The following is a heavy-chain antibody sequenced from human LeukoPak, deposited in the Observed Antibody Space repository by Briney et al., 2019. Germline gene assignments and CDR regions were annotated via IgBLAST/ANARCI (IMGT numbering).Heavy chain of an antibody. CDR3: ARVRGDGYNSYYYYYMDV. J-gene: IGHJ6*03. CDR2: IRYDGSNK. D-gene: IGHD5-24*01. Sequence: GGSLRLSCAASGFTFSSYGMHWVRQAPGKGLEWVAFIRYDGSNKYYADSVKGRFTISRDNSKNTLYLQMNSLRAEDTAVYYCARVRGDGYNSYYYYYMDVWGKGTTVTVSS. CDR1: GFTFSSYG. V-gene: IGHV3-30*02.